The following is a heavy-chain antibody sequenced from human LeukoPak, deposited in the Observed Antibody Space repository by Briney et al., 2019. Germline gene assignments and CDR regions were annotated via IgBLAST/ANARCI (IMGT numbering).Heavy chain of an antibody. D-gene: IGHD5-18*01. Sequence: GGSLRLSCAASGFTFSRYGMHWVRQAPGKGLVWVEFIPYDGSNKYYADSVKGRFTISRDNSKNTLYLQMNSLRAEDTAVYYCAKDSYSYSYWWFDPWGQGTLVTVSS. V-gene: IGHV3-30*02. CDR1: GFTFSRYG. CDR3: AKDSYSYSYWWFDP. CDR2: IPYDGSNK. J-gene: IGHJ5*02.